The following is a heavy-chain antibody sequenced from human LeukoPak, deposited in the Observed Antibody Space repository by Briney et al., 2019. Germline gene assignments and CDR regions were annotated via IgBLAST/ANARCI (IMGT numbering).Heavy chain of an antibody. CDR1: AYSFTDYY. V-gene: IGHV1-2*02. Sequence: GASVRVSCKASAYSFTDYYLHWVRQAPGQGPEWMGWIYPKNGGKQYAKTFEGRVTMTRDTSITTAYMELSRLRSGDTAVYYCARDTTRNYFDPWGQGTLVTVSS. CDR3: ARDTTRNYFDP. CDR2: IYPKNGGK. J-gene: IGHJ5*02. D-gene: IGHD1-1*01.